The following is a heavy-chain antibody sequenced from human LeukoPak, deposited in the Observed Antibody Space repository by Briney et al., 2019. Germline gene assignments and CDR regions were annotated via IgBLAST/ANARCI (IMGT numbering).Heavy chain of an antibody. V-gene: IGHV4-34*01. J-gene: IGHJ4*02. Sequence: SETLSLTCAVYGGSFSGYCWTWIRQPPGKGLEWIGEINDSRSTNYNPSLKSRVTISADTSKNQFSLKMRSVIAADTAVYYCARARGTVAIDYWGQGTLVTVSS. CDR1: GGSFSGYC. CDR3: ARARGTVAIDY. D-gene: IGHD5-12*01. CDR2: INDSRST.